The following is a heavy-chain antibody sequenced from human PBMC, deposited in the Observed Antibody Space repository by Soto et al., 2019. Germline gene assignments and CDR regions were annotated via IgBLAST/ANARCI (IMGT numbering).Heavy chain of an antibody. Sequence: QVQLQESGPGLVKPSQTLSLTCTVSGGSINSGGYCWSWIRQHPGKGLDWIGCISYGGGTSYIPSLNSRVTISVDTSKNQFSLKLTSVTSAYTSVYYCSSGILVWGQGALITVSS. CDR1: GGSINSGGYC. V-gene: IGHV4-31*03. J-gene: IGHJ4*02. CDR2: ISYGGGT. D-gene: IGHD5-18*01. CDR3: SSGILV.